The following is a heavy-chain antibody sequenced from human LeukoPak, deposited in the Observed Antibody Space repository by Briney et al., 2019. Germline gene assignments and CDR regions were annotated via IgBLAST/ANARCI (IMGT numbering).Heavy chain of an antibody. Sequence: SETLSLTCTVSGGSISSSSYYWGWIRQPPGKGLEWIGSIYYSGSTNYNPSLKSRVTISVDTSKNQFSLKLSSVTAADTAVYYCARRRRRYYYSGGFDYWGQGTLVTVSS. CDR1: GGSISSSSYY. D-gene: IGHD3-10*01. V-gene: IGHV4-39*07. J-gene: IGHJ4*02. CDR3: ARRRRRYYYSGGFDY. CDR2: IYYSGST.